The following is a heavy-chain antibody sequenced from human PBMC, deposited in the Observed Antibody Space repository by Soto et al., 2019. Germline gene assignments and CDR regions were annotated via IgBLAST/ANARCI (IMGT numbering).Heavy chain of an antibody. CDR1: GFTFSVYT. CDR3: AKDLKPDSRWEIDY. Sequence: EVQLLESGGGLVQPGGSLRLSCSASGFTFSVYTMNWVRQAPGKGLEWVSGIYGSGGSTVYADSVTGRFTISRDNSKSTLYLQMNSLRAEDTAVYYCAKDLKPDSRWEIDYWGQGTLVTVSS. D-gene: IGHD1-26*01. J-gene: IGHJ4*02. V-gene: IGHV3-23*01. CDR2: IYGSGGST.